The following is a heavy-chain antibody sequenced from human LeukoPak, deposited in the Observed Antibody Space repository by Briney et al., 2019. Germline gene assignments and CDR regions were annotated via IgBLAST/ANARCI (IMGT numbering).Heavy chain of an antibody. CDR1: GFTFSSYW. D-gene: IGHD3-3*01. CDR3: AELESDY. Sequence: GGSMRLSCAASGFTFSSYWLSWVRQAPGKGLEWVSYISSSSSTIYYADSVKGRFTISRDNAKNSLYLQMNSLRAEDTAVYYCAELESDYWGQATLVTVSS. CDR2: ISSSSSTI. V-gene: IGHV3-48*01. J-gene: IGHJ4*02.